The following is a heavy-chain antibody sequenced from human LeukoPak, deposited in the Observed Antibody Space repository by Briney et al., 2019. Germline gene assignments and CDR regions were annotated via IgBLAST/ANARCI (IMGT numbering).Heavy chain of an antibody. CDR2: IIPIFGTA. CDR1: GYTFTNYI. CDR3: ASNAAYSSGWSFDY. J-gene: IGHJ4*02. V-gene: IGHV1-69*13. D-gene: IGHD6-19*01. Sequence: ASVKVSCKASGYTFTNYIINWVRQAPGQGLEWMGGIIPIFGTANYAQKFQGRVTITAYESTSTAYMELSSLRSEDKAVYYCASNAAYSSGWSFDYWGQGTLVTVSS.